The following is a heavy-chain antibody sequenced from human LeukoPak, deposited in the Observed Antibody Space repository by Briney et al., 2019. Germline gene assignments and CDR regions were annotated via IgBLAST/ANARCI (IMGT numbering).Heavy chain of an antibody. Sequence: ASVKVSCKASGYTXTSYGISWVRQAPGQGLEWMGWISAYNGNTNYAQKLQGRVTMTTDTSTSTAYMELRSLRSDDTAVYYCARYRYYYDSSGYRYYYYGMDVWGQGTTVTVSS. CDR1: GYTXTSYG. CDR2: ISAYNGNT. D-gene: IGHD3-22*01. CDR3: ARYRYYYDSSGYRYYYYGMDV. J-gene: IGHJ6*02. V-gene: IGHV1-18*01.